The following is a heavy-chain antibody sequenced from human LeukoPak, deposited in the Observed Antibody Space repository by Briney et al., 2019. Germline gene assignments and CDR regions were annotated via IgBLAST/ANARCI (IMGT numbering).Heavy chain of an antibody. CDR2: ISSTSNTI. V-gene: IGHV3-48*04. Sequence: GRSLRLSCAASGFTFSSYGMHWVRQAPGKGLEWVAYISSTSNTIYYTDSLKGRFTISRDNAKTSLYLQMNSLRAEDTAVYYCARGESNYFGSKYLDYWGQGTLVTVSS. D-gene: IGHD3-10*01. CDR1: GFTFSSYG. J-gene: IGHJ4*02. CDR3: ARGESNYFGSKYLDY.